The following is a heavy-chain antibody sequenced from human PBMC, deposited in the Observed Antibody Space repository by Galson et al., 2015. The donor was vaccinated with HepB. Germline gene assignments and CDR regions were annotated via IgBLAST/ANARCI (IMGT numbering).Heavy chain of an antibody. V-gene: IGHV3-48*04. CDR2: ISSSSSTI. J-gene: IGHJ6*02. CDR3: ARFLNDRYYYGMDV. Sequence: SLRLSCAASGFTFSSYSMNWVRQAPGKGLEWVSYISSSSSTIYYADSVKGRFTISRDNAKNSLYLQMNSLRAEDTAVYYCARFLNDRYYYGMDVWGQGTLVTVSS. CDR1: GFTFSSYS. D-gene: IGHD1-1*01.